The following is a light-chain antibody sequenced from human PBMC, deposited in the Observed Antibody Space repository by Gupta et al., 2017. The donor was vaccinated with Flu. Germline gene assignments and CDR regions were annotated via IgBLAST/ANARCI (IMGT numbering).Light chain of an antibody. J-gene: IGKJ4*01. CDR3: QQYLSTSRT. V-gene: IGKV4-1*01. Sequence: DLLIPKPPASLAVSLGERATINCKSSQSVLYSSNNKNYLAWYQQKPGQPPKLLIYWASTRESGVPDRVSGGGSGTEFTLTIRRVQAEDVAVYYCQQYLSTSRTCGGGTKGEIK. CDR1: QSVLYSSNNKNY. CDR2: WAS.